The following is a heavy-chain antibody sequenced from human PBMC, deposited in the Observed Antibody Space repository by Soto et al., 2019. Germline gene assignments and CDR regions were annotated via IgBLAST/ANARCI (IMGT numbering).Heavy chain of an antibody. CDR1: GYTFTSYG. CDR3: ARIVGADRRWFDP. D-gene: IGHD1-26*01. J-gene: IGHJ5*02. CDR2: ISAYNGNT. Sequence: QVQLVQSGAEVKKPGASVKVSCKASGYTFTSYGLTWVRQAPGQGLEWMGWISAYNGNTNYAQKLQGRVTMTTVTSTSTAYMGLRSLRSDATAVYYCARIVGADRRWFDPWGQGTLVTVSS. V-gene: IGHV1-18*01.